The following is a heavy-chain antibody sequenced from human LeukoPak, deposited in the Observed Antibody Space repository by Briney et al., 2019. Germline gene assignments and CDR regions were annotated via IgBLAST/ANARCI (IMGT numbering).Heavy chain of an antibody. V-gene: IGHV2-70*11. D-gene: IGHD3-22*01. CDR2: IDWDDDK. CDR1: GFSRSTSGMC. Sequence: SGPTLVNPTQTLTLTCTFSGFSRSTSGMCVSWIRQPPGKALEWLARIDWDDDKYYSTSLKTRLTISKDTSKNQVVLTMTNMDPVDTATYYCARSATYYYDSSGQLNFDYWGQGTLVTVSS. CDR3: ARSATYYYDSSGQLNFDY. J-gene: IGHJ4*02.